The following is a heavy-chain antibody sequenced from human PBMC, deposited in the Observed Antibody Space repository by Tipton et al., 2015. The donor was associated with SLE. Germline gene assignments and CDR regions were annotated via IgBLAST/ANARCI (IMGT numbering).Heavy chain of an antibody. CDR2: ISSSGSTI. CDR3: ARSRLAGYYYYGMDV. D-gene: IGHD2-21*01. CDR1: GFTFSDYY. J-gene: IGHJ6*02. V-gene: IGHV3-11*04. Sequence: SLRLSCAASGFTFSDYYMSWIRQAPGKGLEWVSYISSSGSTICYADSVKGRFTISRDNAKNSLYLQMNSLRAEDTAVYYCARSRLAGYYYYGMDVWGQGTTVTVSS.